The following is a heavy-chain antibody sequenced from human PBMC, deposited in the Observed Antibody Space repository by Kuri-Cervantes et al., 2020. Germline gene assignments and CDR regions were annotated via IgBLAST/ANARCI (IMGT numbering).Heavy chain of an antibody. CDR3: ARGSRAGLGFYYGMDV. D-gene: IGHD6-13*01. J-gene: IGHJ6*02. Sequence: SWIRQHPGKGLEWIGYIYYSGSTYYNPSLKSRVTISVDTSKNQFSLKLSSVTAADTAVYYCARGSRAGLGFYYGMDVWGQGTTVTVSS. CDR2: IYYSGST. V-gene: IGHV4-31*02.